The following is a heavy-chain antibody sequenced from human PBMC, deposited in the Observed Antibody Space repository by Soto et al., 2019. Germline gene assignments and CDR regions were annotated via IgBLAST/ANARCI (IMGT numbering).Heavy chain of an antibody. D-gene: IGHD5-18*01. J-gene: IGHJ6*02. V-gene: IGHV2-26*01. CDR1: GFSLSNARMG. Sequence: QVTLKASGPVLVNPTETLTLTCTVSGFSLSNARMGVSWIRQPPGKALEWLAHIFSNDEKSYSTSLKSRLTISKDTSKSQVVHTMTIMDPVDAATYYCARVVYSYGLYYSYGMDVWGQGTTVTVSS. CDR2: IFSNDEK. CDR3: ARVVYSYGLYYSYGMDV.